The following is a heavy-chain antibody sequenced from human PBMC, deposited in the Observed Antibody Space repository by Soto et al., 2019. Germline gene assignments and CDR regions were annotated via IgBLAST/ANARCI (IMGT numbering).Heavy chain of an antibody. CDR1: GFTFSSYG. CDR2: IWYDGSNK. D-gene: IGHD5-18*01. CDR3: ARDVREWIQLGLPSFDP. V-gene: IGHV3-33*01. Sequence: GGSLRLSCAAFGFTFSSYGMPWVRQAPGKGLEWVAVIWYDGSNKYYADSVKGRFTISRDNSKNTLYLQMNSLRAEYTAVYYCARDVREWIQLGLPSFDPWGQGPLVTVS. J-gene: IGHJ5*02.